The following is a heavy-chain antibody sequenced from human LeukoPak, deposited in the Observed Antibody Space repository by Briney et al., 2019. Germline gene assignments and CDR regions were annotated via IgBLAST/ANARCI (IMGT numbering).Heavy chain of an antibody. CDR3: ARAIEPRHYDFWSGYYGNPLDY. CDR2: ISYDGSNK. V-gene: IGHV3-30-3*01. CDR1: GFTFSSYA. J-gene: IGHJ4*02. Sequence: PGRSLRLSCTASGFTFSSYAMHWVRQAPGKGLEWVAVISYDGSNKYYADSVKGRFTISRDNAKNSLYLQMNSLRAEDTAVYYCARAIEPRHYDFWSGYYGNPLDYWGQGTLVTVSS. D-gene: IGHD3-3*01.